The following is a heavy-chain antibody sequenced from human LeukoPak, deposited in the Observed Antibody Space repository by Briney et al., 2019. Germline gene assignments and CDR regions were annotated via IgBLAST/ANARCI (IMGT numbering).Heavy chain of an antibody. D-gene: IGHD5-12*01. CDR2: IYSCAST. CDR3: ARERGYSGYDWGKSAAFDI. CDR1: GFTVSSNY. Sequence: QPGGSLRLSCAASGFTVSSNYMSWVRQAPGKGLEWVSVIYSCASTYYADSVKGRFTISRDNAKDSLYLQMNSLRAEDTAVYYCARERGYSGYDWGKSAAFDIWGQGTMVTVSS. J-gene: IGHJ3*02. V-gene: IGHV3-66*03.